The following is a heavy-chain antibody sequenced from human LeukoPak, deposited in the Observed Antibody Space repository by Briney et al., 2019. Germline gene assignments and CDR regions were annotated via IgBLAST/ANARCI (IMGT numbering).Heavy chain of an antibody. CDR1: GYTFTSYA. CDR3: ARVLAAAAKTVDY. Sequence: ASVKVSCKASGYTFTSYAMNWVRQAPGQGLEWMGWINPNSGGTNYAQKFQGRVTMTRDTSISTAYMELSRLRSDDTAVYYCARVLAAAAKTVDYWGQGTLVTVSS. V-gene: IGHV1-2*02. CDR2: INPNSGGT. D-gene: IGHD6-13*01. J-gene: IGHJ4*02.